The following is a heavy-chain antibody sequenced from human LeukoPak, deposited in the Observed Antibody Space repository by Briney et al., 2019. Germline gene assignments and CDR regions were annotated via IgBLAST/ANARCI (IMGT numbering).Heavy chain of an antibody. CDR3: ARAPSTVTTGPVDY. D-gene: IGHD4-17*01. Sequence: GGSLRLSCAASGFTFSSSAMSWVRQAPGKGLEWVSAISDNGGYTYYADSVQGRFTISRDNSKSTLCLQMNSLRAEDTAVYYCARAPSTVTTGPVDYWGQGTLVTVSS. CDR2: ISDNGGYT. V-gene: IGHV3-23*01. J-gene: IGHJ4*02. CDR1: GFTFSSSA.